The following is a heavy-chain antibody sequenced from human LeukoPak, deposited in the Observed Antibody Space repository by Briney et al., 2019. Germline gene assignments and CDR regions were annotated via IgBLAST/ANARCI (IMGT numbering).Heavy chain of an antibody. D-gene: IGHD6-25*01. V-gene: IGHV3-23*01. CDR3: AKLWYISSGYFDY. J-gene: IGHJ4*02. CDR1: GFTFSSYA. Sequence: GGSLRLSCAASGFTFSSYAMSWVRQAPEKGLEWVSAVSGSGDRAYHADSVKGRFTISRDNSKNTLYLQMNSLRAEDTAVYYCAKLWYISSGYFDYWGQGTLVTVSS. CDR2: VSGSGDRA.